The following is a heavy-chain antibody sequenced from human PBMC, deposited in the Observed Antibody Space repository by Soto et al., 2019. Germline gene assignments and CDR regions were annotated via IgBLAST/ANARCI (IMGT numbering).Heavy chain of an antibody. CDR2: INHSGST. CDR1: GGSFSAYY. Sequence: SETLSLTCAVYGGSFSAYYWSWIRQPPGKGLEWIGEINHSGSTNYNPSLKSRVTISVDTSKNQFSLKLSSVTAADMAVYYCARGQSCLLLDCWGKGILVTVSS. V-gene: IGHV4-34*01. D-gene: IGHD2-8*02. CDR3: ARGQSCLLLDC. J-gene: IGHJ4*02.